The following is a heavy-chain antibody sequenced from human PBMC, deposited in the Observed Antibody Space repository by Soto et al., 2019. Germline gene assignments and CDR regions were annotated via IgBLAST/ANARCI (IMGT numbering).Heavy chain of an antibody. CDR1: GGSISSGGYY. Sequence: SETLSLTCTVSGGSISSGGYYWSWIRQHPGKGLEWIGYIYYSGSTYYNPSLKSRVAISVDTSKNQFSLKLSSVTAADTAVYYCARSNPTYYDILTGYFLAYWGQGTLVTVSS. CDR3: ARSNPTYYDILTGYFLAY. J-gene: IGHJ4*02. D-gene: IGHD3-9*01. CDR2: IYYSGST. V-gene: IGHV4-31*03.